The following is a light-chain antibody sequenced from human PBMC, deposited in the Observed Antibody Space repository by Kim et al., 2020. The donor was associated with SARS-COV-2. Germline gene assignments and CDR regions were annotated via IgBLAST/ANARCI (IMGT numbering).Light chain of an antibody. V-gene: IGKV1-5*03. J-gene: IGKJ1*01. CDR3: QQYHSHRT. CDR1: QSISSW. Sequence: DIQMTQSPSTLSASVGDRVTITCRASQSISSWLAWYQQKPGNAHKLLISKASTLESGVPSRFSGSGSGTEFTLTISSLQPDDFATYYCQQYHSHRTFGQGTKVEIK. CDR2: KAS.